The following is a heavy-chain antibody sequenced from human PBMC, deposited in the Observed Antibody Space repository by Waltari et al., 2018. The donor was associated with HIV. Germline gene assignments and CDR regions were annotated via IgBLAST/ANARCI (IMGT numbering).Heavy chain of an antibody. V-gene: IGHV4-34*01. Sequence: QVQLQQWGAGLLKPSETLSLTCAVYGGSFSGYYWSWIRQPPGKGLEWIGEINHSGSTNYNPSLKSRVTISVDTSKNQFSLKLSSVTAADTAVYYCASPGGDGDMIFDYWGQGTLVTVSS. J-gene: IGHJ4*02. D-gene: IGHD2-21*01. CDR2: INHSGST. CDR3: ASPGGDGDMIFDY. CDR1: GGSFSGYY.